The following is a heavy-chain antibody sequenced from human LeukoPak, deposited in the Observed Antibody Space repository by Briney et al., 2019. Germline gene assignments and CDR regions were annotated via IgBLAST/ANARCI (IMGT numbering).Heavy chain of an antibody. CDR1: GFTVSSNY. J-gene: IGHJ4*02. CDR3: ARDRYDFWSGDIYYFDY. V-gene: IGHV3-53*01. CDR2: IYSGGST. Sequence: GGSLRLSCAASGFTVSSNYMSWVRQAPGKGLEWVSVIYSGGSTFYADSVKGRFTISRDNSKNTLYLQMNSLRAEDTAVYYCARDRYDFWSGDIYYFDYWGQGTLVTVSP. D-gene: IGHD3-3*01.